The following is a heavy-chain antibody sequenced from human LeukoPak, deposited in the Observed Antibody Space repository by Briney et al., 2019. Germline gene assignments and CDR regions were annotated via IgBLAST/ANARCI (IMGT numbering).Heavy chain of an antibody. CDR2: IYYSGST. J-gene: IGHJ6*02. Sequence: SQTLSLTCAVSGGSISSGGYSWSWIRQPPGKGLEWIGYIYYSGSTYYNPSLKSRVTISVDTSKNQFSLKLSSVTAADTAVYYCARALRDIVVVPAAPYYYYGMDVWGQGTTVTVSS. CDR3: ARALRDIVVVPAAPYYYYGMDV. D-gene: IGHD2-2*01. CDR1: GGSISSGGYS. V-gene: IGHV4-31*11.